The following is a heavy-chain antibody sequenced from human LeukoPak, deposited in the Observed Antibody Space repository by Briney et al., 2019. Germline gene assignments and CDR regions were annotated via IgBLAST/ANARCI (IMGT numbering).Heavy chain of an antibody. D-gene: IGHD3-22*01. J-gene: IGHJ4*02. CDR3: ARVRTIVGSFDY. CDR1: GFTVSSNY. V-gene: IGHV3-66*02. CDR2: IYSGGST. Sequence: GGSLRLSCAASGFTVSSNYMSWVRQAPGKGLEWVSVIYSGGSTYYADSVKGRFTISRDNSKTTLYLQMNSLRAEDTAVYYCARVRTIVGSFDYWGQGTLVTVSS.